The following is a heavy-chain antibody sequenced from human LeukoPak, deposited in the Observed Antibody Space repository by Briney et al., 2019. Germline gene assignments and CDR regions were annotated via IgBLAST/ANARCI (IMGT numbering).Heavy chain of an antibody. V-gene: IGHV4-34*01. Sequence: SETLSLTCAVYGGSFSGYYWSWIRQPPGKGREWMGEINHSGRNNSNPSLNSRVTISVNTSKNQFSLKLSSVTAADTAVYYCAKNCSSTSCYWNDAFDIWGQGTMVTVSS. D-gene: IGHD2-2*01. J-gene: IGHJ3*02. CDR3: AKNCSSTSCYWNDAFDI. CDR1: GGSFSGYY. CDR2: INHSGRN.